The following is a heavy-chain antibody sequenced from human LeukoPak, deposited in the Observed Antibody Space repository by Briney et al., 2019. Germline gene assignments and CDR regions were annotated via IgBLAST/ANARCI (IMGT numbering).Heavy chain of an antibody. D-gene: IGHD1-14*01. CDR2: ISSDGSDT. CDR1: GFSFSSYW. Sequence: GGSLRLSCVASGFSFSSYWMHWVRQDPGKGLMWVARISSDGSDTKYGDSVKGRFTISRDNAKNTLYLQMNSLRAEDTAVYYCARDQTQTGPTTVNHWGQGTQVTVSS. J-gene: IGHJ5*02. CDR3: ARDQTQTGPTTVNH. V-gene: IGHV3-74*01.